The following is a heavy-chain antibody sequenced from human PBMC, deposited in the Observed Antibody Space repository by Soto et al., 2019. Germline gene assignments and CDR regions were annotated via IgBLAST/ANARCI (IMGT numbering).Heavy chain of an antibody. Sequence: QVQLQESGPGLVKPSETLSLTCTVSGGSISSYYWSWIRQPPGKGLEWIGYIYYSGSTNYNPSLKSRVTISVDTSKNQFSLKLSSVTAADTAVYYCAKVFFEAFDIWGQGTMVTVSS. V-gene: IGHV4-59*01. J-gene: IGHJ3*02. CDR2: IYYSGST. CDR1: GGSISSYY. CDR3: AKVFFEAFDI. D-gene: IGHD3-3*01.